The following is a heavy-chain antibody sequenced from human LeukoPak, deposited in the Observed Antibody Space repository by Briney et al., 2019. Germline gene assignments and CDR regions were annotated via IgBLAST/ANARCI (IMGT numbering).Heavy chain of an antibody. J-gene: IGHJ5*02. V-gene: IGHV4-34*01. D-gene: IGHD6-13*01. CDR2: INHSGST. Sequence: SETLSLTCAVYGGSFSGYYWSWIRQPPGKGLEWIGEINHSGSTNYSPSLKSRVTISVDTSKNQFSLKMSSVTAADTAVYYCARAYSSSWYWNWFDPWGQGTLVTVSS. CDR1: GGSFSGYY. CDR3: ARAYSSSWYWNWFDP.